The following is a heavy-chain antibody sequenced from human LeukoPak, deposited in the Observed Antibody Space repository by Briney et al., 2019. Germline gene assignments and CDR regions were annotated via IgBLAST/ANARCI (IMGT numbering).Heavy chain of an antibody. CDR1: GFTFSSYW. V-gene: IGHV3-7*01. Sequence: QPGGSLRLSCAASGFTFSSYWMSWVRQAPGKGLEWVANIKQDGSEKYYVDSVKGRFTISRDNAKNSLYLQMNSLRDEDTAVYYCARGGRRANYGGNSGFDYWGQGTLVTVSS. CDR3: ARGGRRANYGGNSGFDY. CDR2: IKQDGSEK. J-gene: IGHJ4*02. D-gene: IGHD4-23*01.